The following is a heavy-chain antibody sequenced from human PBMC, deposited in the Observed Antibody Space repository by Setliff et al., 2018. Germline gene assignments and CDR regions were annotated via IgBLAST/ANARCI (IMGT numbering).Heavy chain of an antibody. CDR1: GDTFSSYG. CDR2: TIPMIGST. V-gene: IGHV1-69*05. D-gene: IGHD5-18*01. Sequence: SVKVSCKASGDTFSSYGISWVRQAPGQGLEWMGGTIPMIGSTKYAQKFQDRVTIIKDESTSTAYMEVRSLRTEDTAVYYCAREGVDTRSSTDYRCYLDVWGNGTTVTVSS. CDR3: AREGVDTRSSTDYRCYLDV. J-gene: IGHJ6*03.